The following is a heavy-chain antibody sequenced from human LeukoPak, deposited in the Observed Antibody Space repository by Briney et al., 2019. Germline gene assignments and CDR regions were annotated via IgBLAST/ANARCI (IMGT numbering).Heavy chain of an antibody. CDR3: ARSLKWNLVAFDY. CDR1: GFTFSSYA. D-gene: IGHD1-1*01. J-gene: IGHJ4*02. V-gene: IGHV3-23*01. CDR2: IGSSGET. Sequence: GGSLRLSCVASGFTFSSYAMSWVRQAPGKGLEWVSFIGSSGETNYADPVKGRFTISRDNSKNTLYLQMSSLRAEDTALYYCARSLKWNLVAFDYWGQGTLVSVSS.